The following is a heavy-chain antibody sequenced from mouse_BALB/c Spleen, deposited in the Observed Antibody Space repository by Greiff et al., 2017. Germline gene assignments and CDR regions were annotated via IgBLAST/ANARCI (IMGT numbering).Heavy chain of an antibody. D-gene: IGHD2-4*01. CDR2: ISSGSSTI. V-gene: IGHV5-17*02. CDR1: GFTFSSFG. CDR3: AMITTGDY. J-gene: IGHJ4*01. Sequence: DVMLVESGGGLVQPGGSRKLSCAASGFTFSSFGMHWVRQAPEKGLEWVAYISSGSSTIYYADTVKGRFTISRDNPKNTLFLQMTSLRSEDTAMYYCAMITTGDYWGQGTSVTVSS.